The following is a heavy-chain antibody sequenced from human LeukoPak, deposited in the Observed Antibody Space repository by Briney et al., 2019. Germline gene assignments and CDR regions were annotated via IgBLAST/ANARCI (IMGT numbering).Heavy chain of an antibody. J-gene: IGHJ6*04. CDR3: ARVPNIVGGSGMDV. Sequence: GGSLRLSCAASGFTFSSYSMNWVHQAPGKGLGWVSSISSSSTSIYYADSVKGRFTISRDNAKNSLYLQMNSLRAEDTAVYYCARVPNIVGGSGMDVWGKGTTVTVSS. V-gene: IGHV3-21*01. CDR2: ISSSSTSI. D-gene: IGHD2-15*01. CDR1: GFTFSSYS.